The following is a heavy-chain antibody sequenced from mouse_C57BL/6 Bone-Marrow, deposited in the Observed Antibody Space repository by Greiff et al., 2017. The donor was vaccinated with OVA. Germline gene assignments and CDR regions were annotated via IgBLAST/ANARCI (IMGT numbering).Heavy chain of an antibody. CDR3: ASGAPYAMDY. CDR1: GYTFTSYW. J-gene: IGHJ4*01. Sequence: QVQLQQSGAELVRPGTSVKLSCKASGYTFTSYWMHWVKQRPGQGLEWIGVIDPSDSYTNYNQKFKGKATLTVDTSSSTAYMQLSSLTSEDSAVYYCASGAPYAMDYWGQGTSVTVSS. V-gene: IGHV1-59*01. CDR2: IDPSDSYT.